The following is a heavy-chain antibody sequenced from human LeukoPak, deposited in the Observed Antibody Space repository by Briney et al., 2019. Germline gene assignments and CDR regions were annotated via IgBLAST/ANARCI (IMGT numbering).Heavy chain of an antibody. V-gene: IGHV1-2*02. D-gene: IGHD3-22*01. J-gene: IGHJ4*02. CDR3: ASSITMIVVVTPAPNFDY. CDR1: GYTFTGYY. CDR2: INPNSGAT. Sequence: GASVKVSCKASGYTFTGYYMHWVRQAPGQGLEWMGWINPNSGATSFAQKFQGRVTMTRDTSISTAYMELSRLRSDDTAVYYCASSITMIVVVTPAPNFDYWGQGTLVTVSS.